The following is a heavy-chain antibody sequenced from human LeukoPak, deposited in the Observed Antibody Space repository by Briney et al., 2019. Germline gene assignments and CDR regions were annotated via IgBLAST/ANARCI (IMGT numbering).Heavy chain of an antibody. V-gene: IGHV4-59*01. Sequence: MSSETLSLTCTVSGGFISSYYWSWIRQPPGKGLEWIGYIYYSGSTNYNPSLKSRVTISVDTSKNQFSLKLSSVTAADTAVYYCARGVAVADLFDYWGQGTLVTVSS. CDR2: IYYSGST. J-gene: IGHJ4*02. CDR3: ARGVAVADLFDY. CDR1: GGFISSYY. D-gene: IGHD6-19*01.